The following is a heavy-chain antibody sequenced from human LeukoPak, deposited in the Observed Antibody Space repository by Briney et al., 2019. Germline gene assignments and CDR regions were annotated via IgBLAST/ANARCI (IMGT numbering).Heavy chain of an antibody. V-gene: IGHV1-69*04. J-gene: IGHJ4*02. CDR3: ARGTNYYYGSGSYYPYYFDY. Sequence: SVKVSCKASGGTFSSYAISWVRQAPGQGLEWMGRIIPILGIANYAQKFQGRVTMTTDTSTSTAYMELRSLRSDDTAVYYCARGTNYYYGSGSYYPYYFDYWGQGTLVTVSS. CDR1: GGTFSSYA. D-gene: IGHD3-10*01. CDR2: IIPILGIA.